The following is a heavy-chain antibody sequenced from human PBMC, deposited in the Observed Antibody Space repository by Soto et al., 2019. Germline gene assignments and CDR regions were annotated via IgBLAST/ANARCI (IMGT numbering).Heavy chain of an antibody. CDR3: AAGSGNYYYYGMDV. CDR2: IVVGSGNT. V-gene: IGHV1-58*01. D-gene: IGHD1-1*01. CDR1: GFTFTNSA. J-gene: IGHJ6*02. Sequence: ASAKVSCKDSGFTFTNSAVQWVRQALGQRLEWIGWIVVGSGNTYYADSVKGRFTISRDNSKNTLYLQMNSLRAEDTAVYYCAAGSGNYYYYGMDVWGQGTTVTVSS.